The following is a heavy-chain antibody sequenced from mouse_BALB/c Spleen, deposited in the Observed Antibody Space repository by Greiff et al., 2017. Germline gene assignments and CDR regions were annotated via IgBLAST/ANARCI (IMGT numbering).Heavy chain of an antibody. Sequence: QVQLQQSGPGLVAPSQSLSITCTVSGFSLTSYGVHWVRQPPGKGLEWLGVIWAGGSTNYNSALMSRLSISKDNSKSQVFLKMNSLQTDDTAMYYCAREIYDYPAYWGQGTLVTVSA. D-gene: IGHD2-4*01. CDR3: AREIYDYPAY. V-gene: IGHV2-9*02. CDR1: GFSLTSYG. J-gene: IGHJ3*01. CDR2: IWAGGST.